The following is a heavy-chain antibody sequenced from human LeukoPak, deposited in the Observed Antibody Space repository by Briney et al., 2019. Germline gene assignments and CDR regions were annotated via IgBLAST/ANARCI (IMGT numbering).Heavy chain of an antibody. CDR1: GGSFSGYY. D-gene: IGHD3-9*01. J-gene: IGHJ4*02. Sequence: SETLSLTCAVYGGSFSGYYWSWIRQPPGKGLEWIGEINHSGSTNYNPSLKSRVTISVDTSKNQFSLKLSSVTAADTAVYYCARYKTYYDILTGYPYFDYWGQGTLVTVSS. V-gene: IGHV4-34*01. CDR2: INHSGST. CDR3: ARYKTYYDILTGYPYFDY.